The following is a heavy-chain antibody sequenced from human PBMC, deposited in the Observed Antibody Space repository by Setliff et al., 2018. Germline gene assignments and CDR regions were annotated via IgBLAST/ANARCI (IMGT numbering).Heavy chain of an antibody. J-gene: IGHJ3*02. CDR1: GYTFTSYY. CDR2: INTGGGSA. CDR3: ARRPIALAGYRKGAFDI. D-gene: IGHD6-19*01. Sequence: ASVKVSCKAGGYTFTSYYMYWVRQAPGQGLEWMGTINTGGGSASIVDQFQGRVTMTRDTSTSTVYMEFSSLRSDDTAVYFCARRPIALAGYRKGAFDIWGQGTMVTVSS. V-gene: IGHV1-46*01.